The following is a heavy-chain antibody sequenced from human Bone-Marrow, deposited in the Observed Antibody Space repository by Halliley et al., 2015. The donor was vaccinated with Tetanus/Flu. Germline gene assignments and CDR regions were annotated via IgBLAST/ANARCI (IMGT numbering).Heavy chain of an antibody. V-gene: IGHV3-53*01. J-gene: IGHJ6*02. Sequence: TYYADSVKGRFTISRDNSKNTLYLQMNSLRAEDTAVYYCAREDPGIAVAGSWRDYSYSYGMDVWGQGTTVTVSS. CDR2: T. CDR3: AREDPGIAVAGSWRDYSYSYGMDV. D-gene: IGHD6-19*01.